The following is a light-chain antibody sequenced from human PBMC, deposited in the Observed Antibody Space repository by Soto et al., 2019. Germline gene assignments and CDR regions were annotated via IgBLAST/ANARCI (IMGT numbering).Light chain of an antibody. J-gene: IGKJ1*01. CDR3: QQYANSRA. CDR2: GST. V-gene: IGKV3-20*01. CDR1: QSVSSSY. Sequence: EIVLTQSPGTLSLSPGERATLSCRASQSVSSSYLAWYQQKPGQAPRLLIYGSTSRATGVPDRFSASESGTDFTLTISRLEPEDFAVYYCQQYANSRAFGQGTKV.